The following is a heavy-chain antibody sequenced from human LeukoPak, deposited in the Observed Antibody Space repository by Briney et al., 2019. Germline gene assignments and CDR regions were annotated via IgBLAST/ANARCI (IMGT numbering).Heavy chain of an antibody. V-gene: IGHV1-18*01. Sequence: RASVNVSCKASGYIFTIYNISWVRQAPGHGLEWMGWISAYNGNTNYAQKLQGRVTMTTDTATSTAYMELRSLRSDDTAVYYCARGEYYYDSSGYFSDYWGQGTLVTVSS. CDR1: GYIFTIYN. J-gene: IGHJ4*02. CDR2: ISAYNGNT. CDR3: ARGEYYYDSSGYFSDY. D-gene: IGHD3-22*01.